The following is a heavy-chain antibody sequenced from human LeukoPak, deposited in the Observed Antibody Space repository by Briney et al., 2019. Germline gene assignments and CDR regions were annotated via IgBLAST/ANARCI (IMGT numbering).Heavy chain of an antibody. J-gene: IGHJ4*02. D-gene: IGHD5-24*01. Sequence: PGGSLRLSCAASGFTFSSYWMSWVRQAPGKGLEWVANIKQDGSEKYYVDSVKGRFTISRDNAKNSLYLQMNSLRAEDTAVYYCARIWDGYNSVADCWGQGTLVTVSS. CDR2: IKQDGSEK. CDR3: ARIWDGYNSVADC. V-gene: IGHV3-7*01. CDR1: GFTFSSYW.